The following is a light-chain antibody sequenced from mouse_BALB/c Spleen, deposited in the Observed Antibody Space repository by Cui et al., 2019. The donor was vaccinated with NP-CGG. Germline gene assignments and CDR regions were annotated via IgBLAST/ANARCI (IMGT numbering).Light chain of an antibody. Sequence: QAVVTQESVLTTSPGEQVTLTCRSSTGAVTTSNYANWVQEKPDHLFTGLIGGTNNRAPGVPARFSGSLIGDKAALTITGAQTEDEAIYFCALWYSNHWVFGGGTKLTVL. V-gene: IGLV1*01. CDR2: GTN. CDR1: TGAVTTSNY. J-gene: IGLJ1*01. CDR3: ALWYSNHWV.